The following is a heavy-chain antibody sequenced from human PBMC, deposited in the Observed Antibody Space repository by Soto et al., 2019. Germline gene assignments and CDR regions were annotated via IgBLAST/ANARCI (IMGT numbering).Heavy chain of an antibody. V-gene: IGHV3-21*01. CDR3: ARAPAAGTVFDY. CDR1: GFTFSSYS. J-gene: IGHJ4*02. Sequence: PGGSLRLSCAASGFTFSSYSMNWVRQAPGKGLEWVSSISSSSSYIYYADSVKGRFTISRDNAKNSLYLQMNSLRAEDTAVYYCARAPAAGTVFDYWGQGTLVTVSS. D-gene: IGHD6-13*01. CDR2: ISSSSSYI.